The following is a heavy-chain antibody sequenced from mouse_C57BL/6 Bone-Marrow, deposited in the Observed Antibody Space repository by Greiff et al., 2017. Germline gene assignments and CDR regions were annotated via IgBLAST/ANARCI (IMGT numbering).Heavy chain of an antibody. CDR3: ARESNPYYFAY. CDR2: IDPSDSET. J-gene: IGHJ2*01. Sequence: VQLQQPGAELVRPGSSVKLSCKASGYTFTSYWMHWVKQRPIQGLEWIGNIDPSDSETHYNQKFKDKATLTVDKSSSTAYMQLSSLTSEDSAVYYCARESNPYYFAYWGQGTTLTVSS. V-gene: IGHV1-52*01. D-gene: IGHD2-5*01. CDR1: GYTFTSYW.